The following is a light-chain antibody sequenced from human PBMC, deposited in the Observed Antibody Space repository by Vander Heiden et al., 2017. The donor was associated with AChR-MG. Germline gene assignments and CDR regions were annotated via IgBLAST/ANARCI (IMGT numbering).Light chain of an antibody. CDR1: KLGDKA. J-gene: IGLJ2*01. V-gene: IGLV3-1*01. CDR2: KDS. Sequence: SYELTQPPSVSVSPGPPASLTCSGDKLGDKAACWYQQKPGQSLVLVIYKDSKRPSGIPERFSGSNSGNTATLTISGTQAMDEADYYWQEWDSSTVVFGGGTKLTVL. CDR3: QEWDSSTVV.